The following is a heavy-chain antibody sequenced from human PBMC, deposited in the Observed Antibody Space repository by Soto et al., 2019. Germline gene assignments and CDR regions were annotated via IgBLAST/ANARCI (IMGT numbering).Heavy chain of an antibody. J-gene: IGHJ6*02. CDR3: ARDGPHIPAVGDV. Sequence: QVYLVQSGPEVKKPGASVKVSCKASGYTIINYGVSWVRQAPGQGLEWMGWISAYNGDKKYAQNVQGRVTLTTDTSTSTTYMEMRTLRSDDTAAYYCARDGPHIPAVGDVWGQGTTVTVSS. D-gene: IGHD6-13*01. CDR2: ISAYNGDK. V-gene: IGHV1-18*01. CDR1: GYTIINYG.